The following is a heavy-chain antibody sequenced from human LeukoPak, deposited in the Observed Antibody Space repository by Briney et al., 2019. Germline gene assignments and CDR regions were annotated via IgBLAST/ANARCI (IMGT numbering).Heavy chain of an antibody. V-gene: IGHV4-59*12. CDR2: IYYSGST. J-gene: IGHJ4*02. Sequence: SETLSLTCTVSGGSINNSYWTWIRQPPGKGLEWIGHIYYSGSTNYSPSLKSRVTISVDTSKNQFSLKLSSVTAADTAVYYCARDKGYDSSGYSDYWGQGTLVTVSS. CDR1: GGSINNSY. D-gene: IGHD3-22*01. CDR3: ARDKGYDSSGYSDY.